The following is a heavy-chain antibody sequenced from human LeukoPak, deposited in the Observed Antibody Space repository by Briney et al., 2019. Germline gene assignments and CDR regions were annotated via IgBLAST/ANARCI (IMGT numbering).Heavy chain of an antibody. V-gene: IGHV3-23*01. D-gene: IGHD1-26*01. CDR2: ISGSGSDT. CDR1: GFTFNTYG. Sequence: GGSLRLSCAASGFTFNTYGMTWVRQAPGEGLEWVSAISGSGSDTYYADSVQGRFTISRDNSRNTLCLQSNSLRAEDTAVYYCAKKWDSRESLYFFGYWGQGTLVTVSS. CDR3: AKKWDSRESLYFFGY. J-gene: IGHJ4*02.